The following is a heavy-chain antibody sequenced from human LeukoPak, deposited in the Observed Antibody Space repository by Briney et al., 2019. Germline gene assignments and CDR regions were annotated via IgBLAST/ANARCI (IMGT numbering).Heavy chain of an antibody. Sequence: GGTLRLSCAASGLTLRNFALNWVRKAPGKGLEWVSAMNGSGGSTYYADSVKGRFTISRDNSKNTLYLQMNSLRAEDTAVYYCAKDEDIVVVVAATQGMDVWGQGTTVTVSS. CDR2: MNGSGGST. D-gene: IGHD2-15*01. CDR3: AKDEDIVVVVAATQGMDV. CDR1: GLTLRNFA. J-gene: IGHJ6*02. V-gene: IGHV3-23*01.